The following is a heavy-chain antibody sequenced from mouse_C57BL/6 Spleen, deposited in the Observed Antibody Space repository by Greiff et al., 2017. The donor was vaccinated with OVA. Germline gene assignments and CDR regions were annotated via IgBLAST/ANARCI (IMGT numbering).Heavy chain of an antibody. D-gene: IGHD1-1*01. CDR3: ARHYGSSWDYAMDY. V-gene: IGHV1-52*01. CDR2: IDPSDSET. CDR1: GYTFTSYW. Sequence: QVQLQQPGAELVRPGSSVKLSCKASGYTFTSYWMHWVKQRPIQGLEWIGNIDPSDSETHYNQKFKDKATLTVDKSSSTAYMQLSSLTSEDSAVYYCARHYGSSWDYAMDYWGQGTSVTVSS. J-gene: IGHJ4*01.